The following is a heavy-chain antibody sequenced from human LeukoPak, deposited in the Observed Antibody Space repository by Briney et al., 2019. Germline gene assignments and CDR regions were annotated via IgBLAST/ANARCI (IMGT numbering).Heavy chain of an antibody. V-gene: IGHV3-23*01. J-gene: IGHJ4*02. CDR3: AKDDCSSTSCYIV. CDR1: AFTFSSYS. Sequence: PGRSLRLSCAASAFTFSSYSMSWVRHPPGKGLEWVSAISGSGGSTYYADSVKGRRTISRDNSKNTLYLQMNSLRAEDTAVYYCAKDDCSSTSCYIVWGQGTLVTVSS. CDR2: ISGSGGST. D-gene: IGHD2-2*02.